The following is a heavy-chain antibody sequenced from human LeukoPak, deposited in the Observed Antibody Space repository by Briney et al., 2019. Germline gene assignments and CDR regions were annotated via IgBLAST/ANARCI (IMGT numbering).Heavy chain of an antibody. J-gene: IGHJ5*02. Sequence: ASVKVSCKASGYTFTSYYMHWVRQAPGQGLEWMGIINPSGGSTSYAQKFQGRVTMTRDTSTSTVYMELSSLRSDDTAIYYCARHVAASVWFDPWGQGTLVTVSS. CDR1: GYTFTSYY. D-gene: IGHD2-21*01. V-gene: IGHV1-46*01. CDR3: ARHVAASVWFDP. CDR2: INPSGGST.